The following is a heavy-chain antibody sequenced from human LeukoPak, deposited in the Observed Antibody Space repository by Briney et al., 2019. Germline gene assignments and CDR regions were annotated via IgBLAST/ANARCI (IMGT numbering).Heavy chain of an antibody. CDR2: IYYSGST. J-gene: IGHJ6*03. Sequence: PSETLSLTCTVSGGSISSSSYYWGWIRQPPGKGLEWIGTIYYSGSTYYNPSLKSRVTISVDTSKNQFSLKVSSVTAADTAVYYCARTTMVRGTYYMDVWGKGTTVTVSS. CDR3: ARTTMVRGTYYMDV. D-gene: IGHD3-10*01. CDR1: GGSISSSSYY. V-gene: IGHV4-39*07.